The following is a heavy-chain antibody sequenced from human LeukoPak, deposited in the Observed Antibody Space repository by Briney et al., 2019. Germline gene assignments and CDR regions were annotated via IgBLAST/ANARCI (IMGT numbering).Heavy chain of an antibody. D-gene: IGHD3-22*01. CDR2: IRQDGGEK. V-gene: IGHV3-7*05. Sequence: GGSLRLSCAASGFTFSSYWMTWVRQAPGKGLQWVANIRQDGGEKFYVDSVKGRFTISRDNAKNSLYLQMNSLRAEDTAVYYCATCYDGSYYNDAFDIWGQGTIITVSS. J-gene: IGHJ3*02. CDR1: GFTFSSYW. CDR3: ATCYDGSYYNDAFDI.